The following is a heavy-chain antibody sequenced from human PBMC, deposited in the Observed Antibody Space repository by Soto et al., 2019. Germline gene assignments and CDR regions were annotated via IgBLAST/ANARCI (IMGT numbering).Heavy chain of an antibody. J-gene: IGHJ6*02. Sequence: SETLSLTCTVSGGSISSYYWSWIRQPPGKGLEWIGYIYYSGSTNYNPSLKSRVTISVDTSKNQFSLKLSSVTAADTAVYYCAREGVDCWSGQDYYYYGMDVWGQGTTVTVFS. CDR1: GGSISSYY. CDR2: IYYSGST. D-gene: IGHD3-3*01. CDR3: AREGVDCWSGQDYYYYGMDV. V-gene: IGHV4-59*01.